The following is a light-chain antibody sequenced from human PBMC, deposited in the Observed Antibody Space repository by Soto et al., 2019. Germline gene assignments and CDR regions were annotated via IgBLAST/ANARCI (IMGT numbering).Light chain of an antibody. CDR1: QNINSW. CDR2: KAS. J-gene: IGKJ1*01. Sequence: DIQMTQSPSALSASVGDRVTITCRASQNINSWLAWYQQKPGKAPKLLIYKASTLETGVPSRFSGSVSGTEFTLTISSLQLYDFAIYYCQQYNSYWTFGQGTKVEIK. V-gene: IGKV1-5*03. CDR3: QQYNSYWT.